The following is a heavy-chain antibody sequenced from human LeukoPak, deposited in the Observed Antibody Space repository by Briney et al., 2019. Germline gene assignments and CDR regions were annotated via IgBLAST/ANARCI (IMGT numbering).Heavy chain of an antibody. D-gene: IGHD1-26*01. CDR3: ARESGGATAFDP. Sequence: ASVKVSCKASGYTFTSYGISWVRQVPGQGLEWMGWISAYNGNTNYAQKLQGRVTMTTDTSTSTAYMELRSLRSGDTAVYYCARESGGATAFDPWGQGTLVTVSS. CDR2: ISAYNGNT. CDR1: GYTFTSYG. V-gene: IGHV1-18*01. J-gene: IGHJ5*02.